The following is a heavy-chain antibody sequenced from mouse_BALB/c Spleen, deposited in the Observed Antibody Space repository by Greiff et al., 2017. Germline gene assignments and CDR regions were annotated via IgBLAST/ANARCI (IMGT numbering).Heavy chain of an antibody. J-gene: IGHJ3*01. CDR3: ARDRYGSSYGFAY. CDR1: GFTFSDYY. D-gene: IGHD1-1*01. Sequence: EVKVVESGGGLVKPGGSLKLSCAASGFTFSDYYMYWVRQTPEKRLEWVATISDGGSYTYYPDSVKGRFTISRDNAKNNLYLQMSSLKSEDTAMYYCARDRYGSSYGFAYWGQGTLVTVSA. CDR2: ISDGGSYT. V-gene: IGHV5-4*02.